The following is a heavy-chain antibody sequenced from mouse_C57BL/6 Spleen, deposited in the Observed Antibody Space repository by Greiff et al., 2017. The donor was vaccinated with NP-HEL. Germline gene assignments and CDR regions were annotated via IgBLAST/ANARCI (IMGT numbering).Heavy chain of an antibody. CDR1: GYTFTSYG. Sequence: VKLMESGAELARPGASVKLSCKASGYTFTSYGISWVKQRTGQGLEWIGEIYPRSGNTYYNEKFKGKATLTADKSYSTAYMELRSLTSEDSAVYFCARARLYYGSSLDYWGQGTTLTVSS. J-gene: IGHJ2*01. CDR3: ARARLYYGSSLDY. D-gene: IGHD1-1*01. CDR2: IYPRSGNT. V-gene: IGHV1-81*01.